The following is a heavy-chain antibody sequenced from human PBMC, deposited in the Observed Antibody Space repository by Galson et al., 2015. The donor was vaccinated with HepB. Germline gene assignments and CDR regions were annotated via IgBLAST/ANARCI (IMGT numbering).Heavy chain of an antibody. CDR3: ARGALVAVVGGTQNNWFGP. J-gene: IGHJ5*02. Sequence: SVKVSCKASGYSFTTHTINWVRQAPGQGLEWMGWISVYNGNTNYTQRFQGRVTMTTDTSTSTAYMELRSLRSDDTAVYYCARGALVAVVGGTQNNWFGPWGQGTLVTVSS. V-gene: IGHV1-18*01. D-gene: IGHD2-15*01. CDR2: ISVYNGNT. CDR1: GYSFTTHT.